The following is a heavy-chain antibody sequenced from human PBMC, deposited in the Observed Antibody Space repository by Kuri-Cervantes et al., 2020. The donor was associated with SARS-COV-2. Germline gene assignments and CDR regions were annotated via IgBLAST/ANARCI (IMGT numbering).Heavy chain of an antibody. Sequence: ASVKVSCKASGHTFTGYYMHWVRQAPGQGLEWMGWINPNSGGTNYAQKFQGRVTMARDTSISTAYMELSRLRSDDTAVYYCAKDVLGIRYFDYWGQGTLVTVSS. CDR1: GHTFTGYY. J-gene: IGHJ4*02. V-gene: IGHV1-2*02. CDR2: INPNSGGT. D-gene: IGHD7-27*01. CDR3: AKDVLGIRYFDY.